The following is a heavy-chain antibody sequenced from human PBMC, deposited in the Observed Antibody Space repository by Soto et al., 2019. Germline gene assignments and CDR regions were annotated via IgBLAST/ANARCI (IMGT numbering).Heavy chain of an antibody. Sequence: QVKLVQSGTEVKKPGASIKVSCKASGYSFASSGMTWVRQAPGQGLEWMGWISVYNGNTNYYQKLQDRVTMTTETSTNTAFLEVRNLRSDDTAVYYCARAGQYYDASGYADWGQGTLVTVS. V-gene: IGHV1-18*01. J-gene: IGHJ4*02. D-gene: IGHD3-22*01. CDR1: GYSFASSG. CDR2: ISVYNGNT. CDR3: ARAGQYYDASGYAD.